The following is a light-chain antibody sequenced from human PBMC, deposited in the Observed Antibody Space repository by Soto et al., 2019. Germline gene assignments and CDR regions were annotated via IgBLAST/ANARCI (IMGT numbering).Light chain of an antibody. CDR3: QQRSNWPAIT. CDR2: GAL. V-gene: IGKV3D-20*02. Sequence: ELTPSPGSRSLSLGESATISCRASHSFSSSYLAWYQQKPGQPPRLLIYGALSRATGIPDRFSGSESGTDFTLTISSLETEDLAVYYGQQRSNWPAITYGQGTRIEI. J-gene: IGKJ5*01. CDR1: HSFSSSY.